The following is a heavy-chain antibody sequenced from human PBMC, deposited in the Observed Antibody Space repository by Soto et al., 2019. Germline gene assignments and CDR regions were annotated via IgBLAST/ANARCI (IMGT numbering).Heavy chain of an antibody. D-gene: IGHD3-16*01. V-gene: IGHV4-59*01. CDR1: GGSISSYF. CDR3: ARSGLTFGGVV. J-gene: IGHJ4*02. CDR2: IYYTGGN. Sequence: SATLSLTCSVSGGSISSYFWSWIRQPPGKGLEYIGHIYYTGGNNYNSSLKSRVTISLDASKNQISLKLNSVTAADTAIYYCARSGLTFGGVVWGQGKQVT.